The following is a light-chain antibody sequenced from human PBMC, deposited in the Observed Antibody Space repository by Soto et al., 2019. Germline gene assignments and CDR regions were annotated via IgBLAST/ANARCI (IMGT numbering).Light chain of an antibody. CDR3: QQYDNLPLT. CDR1: QDISNY. Sequence: DIQMTQSPSSLSASVGDRVTITCQASQDISNYLNWYQQKAGKAPKLLIDHASNLETGVPSRFSGSGSGTDFTFTISSLQPEDIATYYCQQYDNLPLTFGGGTKVEIK. V-gene: IGKV1-33*01. J-gene: IGKJ4*01. CDR2: HAS.